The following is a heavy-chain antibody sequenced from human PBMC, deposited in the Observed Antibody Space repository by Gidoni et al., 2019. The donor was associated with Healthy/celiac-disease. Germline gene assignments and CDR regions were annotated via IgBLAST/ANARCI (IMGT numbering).Heavy chain of an antibody. D-gene: IGHD6-19*01. V-gene: IGHV3-23*01. CDR1: GLTFSSYA. CDR2: ISGSGGST. J-gene: IGHJ5*02. Sequence: EVQLLESGGGLVQPGGSLRLSCAASGLTFSSYAMSWVRQAPGKGLEWVPAISGSGGSTYYADSVKGRFTSSRDNSKNKLYLQMNSLRAEDTAVYYCAKGKQWLVEGWFDPWGQGTLVTVSS. CDR3: AKGKQWLVEGWFDP.